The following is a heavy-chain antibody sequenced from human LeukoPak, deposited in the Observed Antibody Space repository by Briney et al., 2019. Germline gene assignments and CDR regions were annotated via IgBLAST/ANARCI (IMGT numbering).Heavy chain of an antibody. J-gene: IGHJ6*02. V-gene: IGHV3-53*01. D-gene: IGHD3-22*01. Sequence: PGGSLRLSCAASVFTGSSNYMTWVRQAPGKGLEWVSVIFDGGDTYYADSVKGRFSISRDNSANTLHLQMTSLRAEDTAVYYCARAPPYYYDSRGYHYERGKYYYGMDVWGQGTTVIVSS. CDR2: IFDGGDT. CDR1: VFTGSSNY. CDR3: ARAPPYYYDSRGYHYERGKYYYGMDV.